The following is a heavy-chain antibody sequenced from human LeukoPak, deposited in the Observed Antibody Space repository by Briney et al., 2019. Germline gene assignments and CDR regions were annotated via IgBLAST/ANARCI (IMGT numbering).Heavy chain of an antibody. Sequence: GESLKVSCKGSGYSFTSYWISWVRQMPGKGLEWMGRIDPSDSYTNYSPSFQGHVTISADKSISTAYLQWSSLKASDTAMYYCARHGGPGTSYPGDYTDFDYWGQGTLVTVSS. CDR3: ARHGGPGTSYPGDYTDFDY. CDR2: IDPSDSYT. CDR1: GYSFTSYW. D-gene: IGHD4-17*01. V-gene: IGHV5-10-1*01. J-gene: IGHJ4*02.